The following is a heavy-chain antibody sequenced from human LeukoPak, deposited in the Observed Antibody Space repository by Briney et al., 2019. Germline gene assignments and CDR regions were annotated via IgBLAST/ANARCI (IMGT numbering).Heavy chain of an antibody. J-gene: IGHJ5*02. D-gene: IGHD2-2*01. Sequence: SETLSLTCAVYGGSFSGYYWSWIRQPPGKGLEWIGEINHSGSTNYNPSLKSRVTISVDTSKNQFSLKLSSVTAADTAVYYCAGGAVPAAQGWFDPWGQGTLVTVSS. CDR1: GGSFSGYY. V-gene: IGHV4-34*01. CDR2: INHSGST. CDR3: AGGAVPAAQGWFDP.